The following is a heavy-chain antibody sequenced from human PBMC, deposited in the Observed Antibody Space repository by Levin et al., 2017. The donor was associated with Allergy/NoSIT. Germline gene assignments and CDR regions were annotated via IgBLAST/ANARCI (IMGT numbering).Heavy chain of an antibody. Sequence: SETLSLTCTVSGDSIRTFYWSWIRQPPGKGLEWLGYMFYSGSTDYNASLRGRLTISGDTSKNQVSLKLSSVTAADTALYYCARVKTSSSVSGSYYVGRRELRYSYFDPWGQGTLVIVSS. CDR1: GDSIRTFY. V-gene: IGHV4-59*01. CDR2: MFYSGST. D-gene: IGHD3-10*01. CDR3: ARVKTSSSVSGSYYVGRRELRYSYFDP. J-gene: IGHJ5*02.